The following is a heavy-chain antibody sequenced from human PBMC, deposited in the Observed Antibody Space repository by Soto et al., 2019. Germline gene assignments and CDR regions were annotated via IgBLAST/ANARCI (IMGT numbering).Heavy chain of an antibody. D-gene: IGHD2-15*01. Sequence: SGPTLVNPTQTLTLTCTFPGFSLNTSGVSVGWIRQPPGKALEWLALIYWDDDKRYSPSLKSRLTITKDTSKNQVVLTMTNMDPMDTATYYCARSLGYCSGVTCTKSFVYFDSWGQGTLVTVSS. CDR3: ARSLGYCSGVTCTKSFVYFDS. J-gene: IGHJ4*02. CDR1: GFSLNTSGVS. V-gene: IGHV2-5*02. CDR2: IYWDDDK.